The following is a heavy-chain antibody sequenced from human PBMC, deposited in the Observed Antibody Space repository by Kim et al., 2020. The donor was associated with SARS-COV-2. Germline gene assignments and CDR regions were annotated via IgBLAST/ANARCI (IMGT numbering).Heavy chain of an antibody. D-gene: IGHD6-13*01. Sequence: GGSLRLSCAASGFTFSSYGMHWVRQAPGKGLEWVAVISYDGSNKYYADSVKGRFTISRDNSKNTLYLQMNSLSAEDTAVYYCAKDRIAAAGTSSSYYYYG. CDR3: AKDRIAAAGTSSSYYYYG. J-gene: IGHJ6*01. CDR1: GFTFSSYG. CDR2: ISYDGSNK. V-gene: IGHV3-30*18.